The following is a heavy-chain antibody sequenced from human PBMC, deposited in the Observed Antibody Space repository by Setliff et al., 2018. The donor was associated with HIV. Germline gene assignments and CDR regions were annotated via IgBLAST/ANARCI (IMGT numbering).Heavy chain of an antibody. D-gene: IGHD2-8*02. CDR3: ARVQVGDPYYSYYYMDV. J-gene: IGHJ6*03. Sequence: ASVKVSCKTSGYMFIAYGMSWVRRAPGQGLEWMGWIGPYNGRTEYAQEFQGRVSLTTDTSTSTAYMELRNLRSDDTAVYYCARVQVGDPYYSYYYMDVWGEGTTVTVSS. CDR2: IGPYNGRT. V-gene: IGHV1-18*01. CDR1: GYMFIAYG.